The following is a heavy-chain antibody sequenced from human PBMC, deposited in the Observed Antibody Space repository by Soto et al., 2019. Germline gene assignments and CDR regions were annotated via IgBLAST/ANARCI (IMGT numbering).Heavy chain of an antibody. J-gene: IGHJ5*01. CDR1: GGSISSYY. CDR2: IYYSGST. CDR3: ARARHYYDSSGYYANWFDS. D-gene: IGHD3-22*01. V-gene: IGHV4-59*01. Sequence: APETLSLTCTVSGGSISSYYWSWIRQPPGKGLEWIGYIYYSGSTNYNPSLKSRVTISVDTSKNQFSLKLSSVTAAGTAVYYCARARHYYDSSGYYANWFDSWGQGTLVTVSS.